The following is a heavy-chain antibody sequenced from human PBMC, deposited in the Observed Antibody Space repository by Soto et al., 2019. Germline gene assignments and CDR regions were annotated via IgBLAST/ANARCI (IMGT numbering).Heavy chain of an antibody. J-gene: IGHJ5*02. CDR2: IKQDGSEK. Sequence: EVQLVESGGGLVQPGGSLRLSCAASGFTFSSYWMSWVRQAPGKGLEWVANIKQDGSEKYYVDSVKGRFTISRDNAKNSLYLQMNSLRAEDTAVYYCARDLGRNIARGWFDPWGQGTLVTVSS. V-gene: IGHV3-7*01. CDR3: ARDLGRNIARGWFDP. D-gene: IGHD2-15*01. CDR1: GFTFSSYW.